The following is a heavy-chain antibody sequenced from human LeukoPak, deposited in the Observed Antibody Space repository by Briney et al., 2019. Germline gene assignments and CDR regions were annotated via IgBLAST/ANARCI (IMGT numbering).Heavy chain of an antibody. CDR1: GFTFSSYG. CDR2: IWFDGSNK. J-gene: IGHJ3*02. CDR3: ARGKEQQLYAFDI. V-gene: IGHV3-33*01. D-gene: IGHD6-13*01. Sequence: PGGSLRLSCAASGFTFSSYGMHCVRQAPGKGLEWVAVIWFDGSNKYYADSVKGRFTISRDNSKNTLYLQVNSLSAEDTAVYYCARGKEQQLYAFDIWGQGTMVTVSS.